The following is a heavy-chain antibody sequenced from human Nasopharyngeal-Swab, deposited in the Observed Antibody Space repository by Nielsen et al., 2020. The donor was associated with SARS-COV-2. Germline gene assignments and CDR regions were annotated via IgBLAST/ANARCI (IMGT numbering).Heavy chain of an antibody. Sequence: SVKVSCKASGGTFNSYAISWVRQAPGQGLEWVGRITPILGIADYAEKFEGRVSITADKSTTTAHMELGSLRPEDTALYYCARIHFVVGRGYFYGMDVWGQGTTVTVSS. D-gene: IGHD2-21*01. V-gene: IGHV1-69*04. J-gene: IGHJ6*02. CDR2: ITPILGIA. CDR1: GGTFNSYA. CDR3: ARIHFVVGRGYFYGMDV.